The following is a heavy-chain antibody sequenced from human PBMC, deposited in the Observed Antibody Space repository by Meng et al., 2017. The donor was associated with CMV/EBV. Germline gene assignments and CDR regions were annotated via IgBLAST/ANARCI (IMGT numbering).Heavy chain of an antibody. CDR3: ARTPQIAAAGGRYAFDI. D-gene: IGHD6-13*01. J-gene: IGHJ3*02. CDR2: IIPIFGTA. CDR1: GGTFSSYA. V-gene: IGHV1-69*05. Sequence: SVKVSCKASGGTFSSYAISWVRQAPGQGLEWMGGIIPIFGTANYAQKFQGRVTIATDESTSTAYMELSSLRSEDTAVYYCARTPQIAAAGGRYAFDIWGQGTMVTVSS.